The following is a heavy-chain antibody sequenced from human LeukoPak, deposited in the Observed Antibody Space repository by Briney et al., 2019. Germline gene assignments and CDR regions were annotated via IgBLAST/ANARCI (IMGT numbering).Heavy chain of an antibody. V-gene: IGHV4-39*01. J-gene: IGHJ4*02. Sequence: SETLSLTCTVFGGSISSSSHYWGWIRQPPGEGLEWIGSIYFSGSTYYSPSLKSRVTISVDPSTNQFSLKLSSVTAADTAVYYCATGDDTSGPDLYYFDFWGQGTLVTVSS. CDR1: GGSISSSSHY. D-gene: IGHD3-22*01. CDR2: IYFSGST. CDR3: ATGDDTSGPDLYYFDF.